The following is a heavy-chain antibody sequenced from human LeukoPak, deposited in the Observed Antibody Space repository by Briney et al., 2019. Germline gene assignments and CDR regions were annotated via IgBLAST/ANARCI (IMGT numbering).Heavy chain of an antibody. V-gene: IGHV3-64*02. CDR3: ARVGPETAFDY. CDR1: GFTLSSFS. D-gene: IGHD1-14*01. CDR2: INYKGGTT. Sequence: GGSPRLSCAASGFTLSSFSMHWVRQSPGRGLEYVSAINYKGGTTYYADSVKGRFTISRDNSKNTLYLQMASLRGEDMAVYYCARVGPETAFDYWGQGTLVTVSS. J-gene: IGHJ4*02.